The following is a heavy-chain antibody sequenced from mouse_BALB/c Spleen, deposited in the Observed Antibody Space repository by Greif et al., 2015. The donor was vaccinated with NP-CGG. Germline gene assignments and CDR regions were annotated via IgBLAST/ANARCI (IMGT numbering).Heavy chain of an antibody. Sequence: VQLQQSGAELAKPGASVKMSCKASGYTFTSYWMHWVKQRPGQGLEWIGYINPSTGYTEYSQKFKDKATLTADKSSSTAYMQLSSLTSEDSAVYYCARKGLTGAFDYWGQGTTLTVSS. CDR1: GYTFTSYW. CDR3: ARKGLTGAFDY. D-gene: IGHD4-1*01. J-gene: IGHJ2*01. V-gene: IGHV1-7*01. CDR2: INPSTGYT.